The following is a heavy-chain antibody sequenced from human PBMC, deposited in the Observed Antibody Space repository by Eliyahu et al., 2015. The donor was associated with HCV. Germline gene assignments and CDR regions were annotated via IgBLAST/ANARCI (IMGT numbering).Heavy chain of an antibody. Sequence: EVQLVESGGGLVRPGRSLRLSCAGPGFSFGDWTLRWFARAPGKGVEWVGFIRSKTDGGTTEYAASVRGGFSISRDDSKNTAYLQMNGLRTEDTAVYYCSRVSSYYNILTGYLNYRYYYMDVWGKGTTVTVSS. CDR3: SRVSSYYNILTGYLNYRYYYMDV. CDR1: GFSFGDWT. CDR2: IRSKTDGGTT. V-gene: IGHV3-49*05. D-gene: IGHD3-9*01. J-gene: IGHJ6*03.